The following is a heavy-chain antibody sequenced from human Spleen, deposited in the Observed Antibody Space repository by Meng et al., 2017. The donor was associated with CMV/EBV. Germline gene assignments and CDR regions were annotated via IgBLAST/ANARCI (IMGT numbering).Heavy chain of an antibody. CDR2: MNPNSGNT. D-gene: IGHD6-13*01. V-gene: IGHV1-8*02. J-gene: IGHJ6*02. CDR3: ARGYSSSWFPPYYYYGMDV. Sequence: ASVKVSCKASGYTFTGYYLHWVRQATGQGLEWMGWMNPNSGNTGYAQKFQGRVTMTRNTSISTAYMELSSLRSEDTAVYYCARGYSSSWFPPYYYYGMDVWGQGTTVTVSS. CDR1: GYTFTGYY.